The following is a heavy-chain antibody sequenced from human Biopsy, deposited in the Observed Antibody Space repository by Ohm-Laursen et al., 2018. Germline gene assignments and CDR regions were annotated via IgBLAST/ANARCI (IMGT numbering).Heavy chain of an antibody. CDR3: ARAVGIAAAPIDY. CDR1: GFPVSDYY. D-gene: IGHD2-15*01. J-gene: IGHJ4*02. Sequence: GSLRLSCSASGFPVSDYYMSWIRQAPGRGLEWVSDIYSSGSTKYHAESVKGRFTISRDNAMNSVYLQMNSLRGEDTAVYYCARAVGIAAAPIDYWGQGTLVTVSS. V-gene: IGHV3-11*01. CDR2: IYSSGSTK.